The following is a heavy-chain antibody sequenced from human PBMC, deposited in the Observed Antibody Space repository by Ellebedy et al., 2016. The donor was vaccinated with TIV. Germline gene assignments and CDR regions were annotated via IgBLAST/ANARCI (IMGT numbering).Heavy chain of an antibody. D-gene: IGHD2/OR15-2a*01. Sequence: AASVKVSCKASGFTFSSYGISWVRHAPGQGLEWLGWISAYSGDTSYAPKLQGRVTMTTDTSTSTAYMELRSLRSDDTAIYYCAREIYGDYWGQGTLVTVSS. CDR3: AREIYGDY. CDR1: GFTFSSYG. V-gene: IGHV1-18*04. J-gene: IGHJ4*02. CDR2: ISAYSGDT.